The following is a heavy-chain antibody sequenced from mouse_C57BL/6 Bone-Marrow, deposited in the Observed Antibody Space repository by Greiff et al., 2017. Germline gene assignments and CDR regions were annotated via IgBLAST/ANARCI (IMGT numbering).Heavy chain of an antibody. Sequence: QVHLQQPGAELVKPGPSVKVSGKASGYTLTSYGMHWVKQRPGQGLEWIGRFIPSDRDTTYNQKFKGKATLTVDKSSSTAYMQLSSLTSEDSAVYYCAIGDWAWGQGTLVTVSA. CDR1: GYTLTSYG. CDR2: FIPSDRDT. V-gene: IGHV1-74*01. J-gene: IGHJ3*01. D-gene: IGHD4-1*01. CDR3: AIGDWA.